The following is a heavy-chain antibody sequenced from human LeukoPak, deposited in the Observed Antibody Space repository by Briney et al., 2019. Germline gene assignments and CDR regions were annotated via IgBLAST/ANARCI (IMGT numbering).Heavy chain of an antibody. Sequence: SETLSLTRAVYGGSFSGYYWSWIRQPPGKGLEWIGEINHSGSTNYNPSLKSRVTISVDTSKNQFSLKLSSVTAADTAVYYCARWAYYDFWSGYYTGMTSNYYYYGMDVWGQGTTVTVSS. J-gene: IGHJ6*02. CDR3: ARWAYYDFWSGYYTGMTSNYYYYGMDV. CDR2: INHSGST. CDR1: GGSFSGYY. D-gene: IGHD3-3*01. V-gene: IGHV4-34*01.